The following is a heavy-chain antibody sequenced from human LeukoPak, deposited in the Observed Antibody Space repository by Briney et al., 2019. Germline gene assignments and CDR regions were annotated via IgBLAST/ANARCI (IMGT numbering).Heavy chain of an antibody. CDR2: IKQDGSEK. CDR3: ARTPGYSSSYLDY. D-gene: IGHD6-13*01. V-gene: IGHV3-7*01. J-gene: IGHJ4*02. Sequence: GGSLRLSCAASGFTFSSYWMSWVRQPPGKGLEWVANIKQDGSEKYYVDSVKGRFTISRDNAKNSLYLQMNSLRAEDTAVYYCARTPGYSSSYLDYWGQGTLVTVSS. CDR1: GFTFSSYW.